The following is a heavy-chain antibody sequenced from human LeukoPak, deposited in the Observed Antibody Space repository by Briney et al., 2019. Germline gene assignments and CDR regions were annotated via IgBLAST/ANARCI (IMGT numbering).Heavy chain of an antibody. Sequence: GGSLRLSCAASGFTFSSYAMSWVRQAPGKGLEWVSAISGSGGSTYYADSVKGRFTISRDNSKNTLYLQMNSLRAEDTAVYYCAKDSQQLGMMVRGVPQFGYWGQGTLVTVSS. CDR2: ISGSGGST. CDR1: GFTFSSYA. CDR3: AKDSQQLGMMVRGVPQFGY. J-gene: IGHJ4*02. D-gene: IGHD3-10*01. V-gene: IGHV3-23*01.